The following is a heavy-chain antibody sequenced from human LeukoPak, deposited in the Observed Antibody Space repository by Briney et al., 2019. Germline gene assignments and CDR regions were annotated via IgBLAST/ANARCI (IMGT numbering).Heavy chain of an antibody. CDR1: GFTFSSYW. V-gene: IGHV3-74*01. D-gene: IGHD3-22*01. CDR2: INSDGSST. Sequence: GGSLRLSCAASGFTFSSYWMHWVRHAPGKGLVWVSRINSDGSSTSYADSVKGRFTISRDNAKNTLYLQMNSLRAEDTAVYYCARDQYYYDSSGYYPYFDYWGQGTLVTVSS. J-gene: IGHJ4*02. CDR3: ARDQYYYDSSGYYPYFDY.